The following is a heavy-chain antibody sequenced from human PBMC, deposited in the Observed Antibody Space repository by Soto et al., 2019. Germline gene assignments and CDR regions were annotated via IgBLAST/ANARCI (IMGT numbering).Heavy chain of an antibody. V-gene: IGHV1-46*03. CDR2: INPSGGST. Sequence: QVQLVQSGAEVKKPGASVKVSCKASGYTCTSYYMHWVRQAPGQGLEWVGIINPSGGSTSYAQKFQGRVTMTRDTSTSTVYMELSSLRSEDTAVYYCASAGVTTVTVREADYWGQGTLVTVSS. J-gene: IGHJ4*02. CDR3: ASAGVTTVTVREADY. CDR1: GYTCTSYY. D-gene: IGHD4-17*01.